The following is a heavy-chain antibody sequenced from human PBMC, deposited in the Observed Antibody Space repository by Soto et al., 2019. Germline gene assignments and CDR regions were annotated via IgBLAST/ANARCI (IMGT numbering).Heavy chain of an antibody. J-gene: IGHJ4*02. V-gene: IGHV1-3*01. CDR1: GNRFTNSA. CDR3: ARDHSGSYLPLLYY. CDR2: INAGSGSA. Sequence: GASGKLCSKASGNRFTNSAIHCLRQAPGQRLEWMGWINAGSGSAKYSQKFQGRVTITRDTSASTAYMELSSLKSEDTAMYYCARDHSGSYLPLLYYWAQATSVTVSS. D-gene: IGHD1-26*01.